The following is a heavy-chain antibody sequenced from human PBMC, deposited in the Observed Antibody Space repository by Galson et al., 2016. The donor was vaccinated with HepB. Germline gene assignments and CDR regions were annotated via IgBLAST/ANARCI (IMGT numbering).Heavy chain of an antibody. CDR3: AREFTY. CDR2: IYASGIA. J-gene: IGHJ4*02. CDR1: GGTISSYDLY. V-gene: IGHV4-61*02. Sequence: TLSLTCSFSGGTISSYDLYWSWIRQPAGKGLEWIGRIYASGIAHYNPSLKSRVSMSIDTSKDQVSLKLTSVTAADTAAYYCAREFTYWGQGTLVTVSS.